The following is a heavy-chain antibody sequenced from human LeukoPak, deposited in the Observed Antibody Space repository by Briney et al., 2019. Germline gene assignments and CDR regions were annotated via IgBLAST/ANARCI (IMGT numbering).Heavy chain of an antibody. CDR2: ISGSGGST. V-gene: IGHV3-23*01. Sequence: GGSLRLSCAASGFTFSSYAMSWVRQAPGKGLEWVSGISGSGGSTNYADSVKGRFTISRDNSKNTLYLQMNSLRAEDTALYYCAELGITMIGGVWGKGTTVTISS. CDR3: AELGITMIGGV. D-gene: IGHD3-10*02. CDR1: GFTFSSYA. J-gene: IGHJ6*04.